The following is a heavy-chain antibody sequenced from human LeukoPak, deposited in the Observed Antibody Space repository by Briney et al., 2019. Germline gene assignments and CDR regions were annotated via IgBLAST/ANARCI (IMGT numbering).Heavy chain of an antibody. CDR2: IYYSGST. D-gene: IGHD6-19*01. J-gene: IGHJ6*02. CDR1: GGSISSGDYY. V-gene: IGHV4-30-4*02. Sequence: SETLSLTCTVSGGSISSGDYYWSWIRQPPGKGLEWIGYIYYSGSTYYNPSLKSRVTISVDTSKNQFSLKLSSVTAADTAVYYCARDVARSGWYHYGMDVWGQGTTVTVSS. CDR3: ARDVARSGWYHYGMDV.